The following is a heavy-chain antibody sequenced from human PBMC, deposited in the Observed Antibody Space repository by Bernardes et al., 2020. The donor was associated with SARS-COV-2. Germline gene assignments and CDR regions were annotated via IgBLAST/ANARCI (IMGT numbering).Heavy chain of an antibody. CDR3: ARGLVATWSYYYYYMDV. CDR1: GGSFSGSY. D-gene: IGHD5-12*01. Sequence: SETLPLTCAVYGGSFSGSYWSWIRQPPGQGLEWIGEINHSGSTNYNPSLKSRVTISVDTSKNQFSLKLSSVTAADTAVYYCARGLVATWSYYYYYMDVWGKGTTVTVSS. V-gene: IGHV4-34*01. J-gene: IGHJ6*03. CDR2: INHSGST.